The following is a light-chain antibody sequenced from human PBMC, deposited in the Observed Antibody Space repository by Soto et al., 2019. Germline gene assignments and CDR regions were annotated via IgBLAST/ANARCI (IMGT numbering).Light chain of an antibody. CDR3: QQNKDWPGT. CDR1: QSVSYY. Sequence: EILMTQFTASLAVSAGERFTSWCRASQSVSYYLAWYQQKPGQAPRLLIYDASTRATGVPVRFSGSGSGTEFTLTISGLQAEDFGVYYCQQNKDWPGTFGQGTKVDIK. J-gene: IGKJ1*01. V-gene: IGKV3-15*01. CDR2: DAS.